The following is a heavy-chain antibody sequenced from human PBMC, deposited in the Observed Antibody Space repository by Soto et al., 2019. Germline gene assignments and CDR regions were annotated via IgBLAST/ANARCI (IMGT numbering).Heavy chain of an antibody. V-gene: IGHV1-69*06. CDR2: IIPIFGTA. J-gene: IGHJ3*02. CDR1: GGTFSSYA. D-gene: IGHD5-18*01. CDR3: ARGKGIGYSYGNDAFDI. Sequence: GAPVKVSCKASGGTFSSYAISWVRQAPGQRLEWMGGIIPIFGTANYAQKFQGRVTITADKSTSTAYMELSSLRSEDTAVYYCARGKGIGYSYGNDAFDIWGQGTMVTVSS.